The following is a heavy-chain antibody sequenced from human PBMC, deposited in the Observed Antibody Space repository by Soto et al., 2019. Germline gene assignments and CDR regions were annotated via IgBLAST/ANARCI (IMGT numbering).Heavy chain of an antibody. V-gene: IGHV3-9*01. CDR1: GFTFDDYA. Sequence: VQLVESGGGVVQPGRSLRLSCAASGFTFDDYAMHWVRQAPGKGLEWVSGISWNSGSIGYADSVKGRFTISRDNAKNSLYLQMNSLRAEDTALYYCAKGPHYDFWSGYYSDGEYYFDYWGQGTLVTVSS. J-gene: IGHJ4*02. D-gene: IGHD3-3*01. CDR3: AKGPHYDFWSGYYSDGEYYFDY. CDR2: ISWNSGSI.